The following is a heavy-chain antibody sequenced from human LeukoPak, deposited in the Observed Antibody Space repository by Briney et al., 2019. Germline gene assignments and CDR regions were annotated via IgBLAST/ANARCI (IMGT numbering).Heavy chain of an antibody. CDR1: GFTFSSYG. V-gene: IGHV3-33*01. D-gene: IGHD4-17*01. Sequence: GRSLRLSCAASGFTFSSYGMHWVRQAPGKGLEWVAVIWYDGSNKYYADSVKGRFIISRDNSKNTLYLQMNSLRAEDTAVYYCARGFDYGDLNYAFDIWGQGTMVTVSS. CDR2: IWYDGSNK. CDR3: ARGFDYGDLNYAFDI. J-gene: IGHJ3*02.